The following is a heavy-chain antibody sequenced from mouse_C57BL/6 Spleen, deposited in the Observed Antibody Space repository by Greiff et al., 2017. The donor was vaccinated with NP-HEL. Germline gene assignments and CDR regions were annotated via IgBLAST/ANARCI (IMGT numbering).Heavy chain of an antibody. V-gene: IGHV1-66*01. D-gene: IGHD2-2*01. CDR3: ARWDGYGFAY. CDR1: GYSFTSYY. J-gene: IGHJ3*01. Sequence: VQLQQSGPELVKPGASVKISCKASGYSFTSYYIHWVKQRPGPGLEWIGWIYPGSGNTKYNEKFKGKATLTADTSSSTAYMQLSSLTSEDSAVYYCARWDGYGFAYWGQGTLVTVSA. CDR2: IYPGSGNT.